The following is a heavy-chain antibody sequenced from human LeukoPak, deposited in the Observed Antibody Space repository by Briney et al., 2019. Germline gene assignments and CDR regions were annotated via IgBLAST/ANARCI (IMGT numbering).Heavy chain of an antibody. J-gene: IGHJ5*02. V-gene: IGHV3-21*01. CDR1: GFTFSTYS. D-gene: IGHD6-19*01. CDR3: ARKPSSGGLLDP. CDR2: ISSGSDYI. Sequence: GGSLRLSCAASGFTFSTYSMTWVRQAPGKGLEWVSSISSGSDYIFYADSVKGRFTISRDNAKNSLYLQMNSLRAEDTAVYYCARKPSSGGLLDPWGQGTLVTVSS.